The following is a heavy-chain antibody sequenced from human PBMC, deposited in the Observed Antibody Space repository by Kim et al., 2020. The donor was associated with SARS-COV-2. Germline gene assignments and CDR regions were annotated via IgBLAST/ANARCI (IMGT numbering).Heavy chain of an antibody. CDR2: MNSDGSST. D-gene: IGHD2-2*01. CDR1: GFTFSSYW. Sequence: GGSLRLSCAASGFTFSSYWMHWVRQAPGNGLVWVSRMNSDGSSTGYADSVKGRFTISRDNAKNTLYLQMNSLRAEDTAMYYCAREEVPAGVDWGPGTLVT. V-gene: IGHV3-74*01. CDR3: AREEVPAGVD. J-gene: IGHJ4*02.